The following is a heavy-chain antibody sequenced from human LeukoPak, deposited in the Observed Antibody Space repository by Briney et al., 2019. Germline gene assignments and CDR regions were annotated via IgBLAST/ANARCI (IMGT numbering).Heavy chain of an antibody. CDR1: GFTFSNYS. CDR2: IRPNDGTT. CDR3: VRGQTNLDNWFDP. V-gene: IGHV3-48*01. Sequence: PGGSLRLSCAASGFTFSNYSMNWVRQAPGKGLEWVSYIRPNDGTTHYADSVKGRFTISRDNAKNSLSLQMTSLRVDDSAVYYCVRGQTNLDNWFDPWGQRTLVIVSS. J-gene: IGHJ5*02. D-gene: IGHD2-8*01.